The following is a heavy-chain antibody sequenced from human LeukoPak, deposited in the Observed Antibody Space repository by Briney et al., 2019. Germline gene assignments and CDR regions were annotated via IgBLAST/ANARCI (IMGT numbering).Heavy chain of an antibody. CDR2: ISYDGSNK. Sequence: SLRLSCAASGFTFSSYAMRWVRQAPGKGLEWGAVISYDGSNKYYADSVKVRFTIPRDNSKNTLYLQMDRLGAEDTAVYYCGRDYCSGGSCYNDAFDIWGQGTMVTVSS. D-gene: IGHD2-15*01. CDR1: GFTFSSYA. CDR3: GRDYCSGGSCYNDAFDI. J-gene: IGHJ3*02. V-gene: IGHV3-30-3*01.